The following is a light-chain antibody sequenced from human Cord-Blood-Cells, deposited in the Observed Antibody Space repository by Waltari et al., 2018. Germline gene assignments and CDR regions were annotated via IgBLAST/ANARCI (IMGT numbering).Light chain of an antibody. CDR2: EVS. Sequence: QSALTQPAPVSGSPGQSITNTCTGTSSDVGGYNYVSWYQQHPGKAPKLAIDEVSKRPSGVSTRFSGSKSGNTASLTISGLQAEDEADYYCSSYTSSSTLEVFGGGTKLTVL. V-gene: IGLV2-14*01. CDR3: SSYTSSSTLEV. J-gene: IGLJ2*01. CDR1: SSDVGGYNY.